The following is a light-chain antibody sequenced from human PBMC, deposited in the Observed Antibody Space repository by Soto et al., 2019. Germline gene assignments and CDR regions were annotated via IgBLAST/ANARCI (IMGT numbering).Light chain of an antibody. CDR3: HRRHSTTYT. V-gene: IGKV1-39*01. CDR1: QNINRF. CDR2: AAS. Sequence: DIQMTQSPSSLSASVGDKVTVTCRANQNINRFLQWYQQKAGKAPKLLIYAASSFHSGVPSRFSGSGTGSGFALTISSLHPEDFASYYCHRRHSTTYTFGQGTKLDIK. J-gene: IGKJ2*01.